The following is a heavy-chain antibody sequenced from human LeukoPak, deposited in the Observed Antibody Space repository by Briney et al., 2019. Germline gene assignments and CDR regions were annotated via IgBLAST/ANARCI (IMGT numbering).Heavy chain of an antibody. Sequence: SETLSLTCTVSGGSISSGDYYWSWIRQPPGKGLEWIGYIYYSGSTYYNPSLKSRVTMSVDTSKNQFSLKLSSVTAADTAVYYCARDTTPVAGHDYWGQGTLVTVSS. V-gene: IGHV4-30-4*08. CDR2: IYYSGST. J-gene: IGHJ4*02. CDR1: GGSISSGDYY. D-gene: IGHD6-19*01. CDR3: ARDTTPVAGHDY.